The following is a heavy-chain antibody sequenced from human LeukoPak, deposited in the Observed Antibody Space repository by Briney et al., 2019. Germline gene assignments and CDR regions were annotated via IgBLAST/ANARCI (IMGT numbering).Heavy chain of an antibody. CDR2: FTSSSSM. V-gene: IGHV3-69-1*01. Sequence: GGSLRLSCAASGFTFSAYTMSWVRQAPGKGLEWVSSFTSSSSMYYADSVKGRFTISRDNAKNSLYLQLSSLGAEDTAVYYCARGWGSYYFDSWGQGTLVTVSS. CDR1: GFTFSAYT. D-gene: IGHD3-16*01. CDR3: ARGWGSYYFDS. J-gene: IGHJ4*02.